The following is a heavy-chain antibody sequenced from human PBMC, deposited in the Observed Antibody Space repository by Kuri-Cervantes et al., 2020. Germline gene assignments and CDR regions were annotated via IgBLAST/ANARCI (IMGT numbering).Heavy chain of an antibody. J-gene: IGHJ3*02. V-gene: IGHV4-59*01. D-gene: IGHD3-3*01. Sequence: SETPSLTCAVYGGSFSGYYWSWIRQPPGKGLEWIGYIYYSGSTNYSPSLKSRVTISVDTSKNQFSLKLSSVTAADTAVYYCARGDYDFWSGYPSGAFDIWGQGTMVTVSS. CDR3: ARGDYDFWSGYPSGAFDI. CDR2: IYYSGST. CDR1: GGSFSGYY.